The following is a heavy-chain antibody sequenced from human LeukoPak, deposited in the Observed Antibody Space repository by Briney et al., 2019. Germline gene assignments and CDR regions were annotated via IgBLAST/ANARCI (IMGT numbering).Heavy chain of an antibody. J-gene: IGHJ6*03. Sequence: PGGSLRLSCAASGFTFSSYSMNWVRQAPGKGLEWVSSISSSSSYIYYADSVKGRFTISRDNAKNSLYLQMNSLRAEDTAAYYCARDFNRGGGYCSSTSCYNDFWTPGYMDVWGKGTTVTVSS. D-gene: IGHD2-2*02. CDR1: GFTFSSYS. CDR3: ARDFNRGGGYCSSTSCYNDFWTPGYMDV. CDR2: ISSSSSYI. V-gene: IGHV3-21*01.